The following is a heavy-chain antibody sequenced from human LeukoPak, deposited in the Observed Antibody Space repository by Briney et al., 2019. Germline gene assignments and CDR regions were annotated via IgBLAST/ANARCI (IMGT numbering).Heavy chain of an antibody. V-gene: IGHV4-34*01. CDR2: INHSGST. CDR1: GGSFSGYY. D-gene: IGHD3-10*01. Sequence: PSETLSLTCAVYGGSFSGYYWSWIRQPPGKGLEWIGEINHSGSTSYNPSLKSRVTISVDTSKNQFSLKLSSVTAADTAVYYCARGIPYGDTYYYYMDVWGKGTTVTVSS. J-gene: IGHJ6*03. CDR3: ARGIPYGDTYYYYMDV.